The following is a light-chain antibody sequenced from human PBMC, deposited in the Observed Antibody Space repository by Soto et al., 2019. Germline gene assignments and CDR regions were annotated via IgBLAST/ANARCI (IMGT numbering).Light chain of an antibody. J-gene: IGKJ5*01. V-gene: IGKV3-20*01. Sequence: EIVLTQSPGTLSLSPGERATISCRASQSVDSSSLAWNQQKTGKAPRLLIYSTSSRATGIPDRFSGSGSGTYFTFTISRLEPEDFAVYYCQQYGSSSITFGQGTRLEIK. CDR2: STS. CDR3: QQYGSSSIT. CDR1: QSVDSSS.